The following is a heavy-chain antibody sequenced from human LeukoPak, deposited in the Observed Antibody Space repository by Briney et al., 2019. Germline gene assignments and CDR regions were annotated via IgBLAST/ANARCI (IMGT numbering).Heavy chain of an antibody. CDR2: IYYSGST. Sequence: SERLSLTCTVSGGSISSYYWSWIRQPPGKGLEWIGYIYYSGSTNYNPSLKSRVTISVDTSKNQFSLKLSSVTAADTAVYYCARAVGYCSGGSCYSVWFDPWGQGTLVTVSS. CDR3: ARAVGYCSGGSCYSVWFDP. J-gene: IGHJ5*02. V-gene: IGHV4-59*08. D-gene: IGHD2-15*01. CDR1: GGSISSYY.